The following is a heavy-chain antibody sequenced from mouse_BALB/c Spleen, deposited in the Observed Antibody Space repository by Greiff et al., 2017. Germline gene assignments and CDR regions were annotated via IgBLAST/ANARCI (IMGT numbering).Heavy chain of an antibody. J-gene: IGHJ4*01. CDR3: ARPFRGYAMDY. Sequence: QVQLQQSGAELMKPGASVKISCKATGYTFSSYWIEWVKQRPGHGLEWIGEILPGSGSTNYNEKFKGKATFTADTSSNTAYMQLSSLTSEDSAVYYCARPFRGYAMDYWGQGTSVTVSS. CDR2: ILPGSGST. D-gene: IGHD3-3*01. V-gene: IGHV1-9*01. CDR1: GYTFSSYW.